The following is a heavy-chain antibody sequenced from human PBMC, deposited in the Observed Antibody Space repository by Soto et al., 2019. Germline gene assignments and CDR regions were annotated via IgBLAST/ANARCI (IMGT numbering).Heavy chain of an antibody. J-gene: IGHJ5*02. CDR2: IYYTGST. V-gene: IGHV4-59*01. CDR3: AWEGSASDYIRFDP. Sequence: SENRSLTCTVSGGSISTDCWSWIRQPPGKRLEWIGYIYYTGSTYYNPSFRSRVTISVDTSKNQFSLKLSSVTAADTAVYYCAWEGSASDYIRFDPWGQGTQVTVSS. CDR1: GGSISTDC. D-gene: IGHD2-2*02.